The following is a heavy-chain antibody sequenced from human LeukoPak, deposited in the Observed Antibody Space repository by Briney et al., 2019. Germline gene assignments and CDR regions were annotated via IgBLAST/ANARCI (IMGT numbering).Heavy chain of an antibody. CDR1: GGSISGSSYY. D-gene: IGHD5-18*01. J-gene: IGHJ4*02. V-gene: IGHV4-39*01. CDR3: AGRGYSYGGGDY. CDR2: IYYSGST. Sequence: SETLSLTCTVSGGSISGSSYYWGWIRQPPGKGLEWIGSIYYSGSTYYNPSLKSRVTISVDTSKNQFSLKLSSVTAADTAVYYCAGRGYSYGGGDYWSQGTLVTVSS.